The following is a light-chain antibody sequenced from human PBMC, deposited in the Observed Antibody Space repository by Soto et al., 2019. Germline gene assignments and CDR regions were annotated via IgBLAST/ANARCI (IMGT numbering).Light chain of an antibody. CDR3: QQSYISPYT. CDR1: QSISKN. J-gene: IGKJ2*01. V-gene: IGKV1-39*01. Sequence: DVQMTQSPASLSASVGDRVTITCRASQSISKNLNWYQHKVGKAPQLLIYSASDSQAGVPSRSSGSGSGTDFTLIISGLQPEDFATYYCQQSYISPYTFGQGTKVEIK. CDR2: SAS.